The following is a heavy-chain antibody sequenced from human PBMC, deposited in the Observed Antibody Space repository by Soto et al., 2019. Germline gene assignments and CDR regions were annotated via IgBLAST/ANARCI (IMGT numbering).Heavy chain of an antibody. CDR2: ISGSGGTA. CDR1: GFTFSSYA. D-gene: IGHD3-10*01. J-gene: IGHJ4*02. CDR3: AKGRGQTWTSDY. V-gene: IGHV3-23*01. Sequence: EVQLLESGGGSVQPGGSLRLSCAASGFTFSSYAMHWVRRPPGKGLEWVSSISGSGGTAYYADSVKGRFSISRDSLVNTFYLQVNSLRAADMAVYYCAKGRGQTWTSDYWGQGTLVTVSP.